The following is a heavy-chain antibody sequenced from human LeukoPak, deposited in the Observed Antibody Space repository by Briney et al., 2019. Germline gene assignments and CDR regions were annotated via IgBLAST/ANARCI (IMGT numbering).Heavy chain of an antibody. CDR3: ARVGSRRLDAFDI. CDR1: GFIFSSYS. Sequence: GGSLRLSCAASGFIFSSYSMSWVRQAPGKGLEWASYISSSSSTIYYADSVKGRFTISRDNAKNSLYLQMNSLRAEDTAVYYCARVGSRRLDAFDIWGQGTMVTVSS. J-gene: IGHJ3*02. CDR2: ISSSSSTI. V-gene: IGHV3-48*01. D-gene: IGHD6-25*01.